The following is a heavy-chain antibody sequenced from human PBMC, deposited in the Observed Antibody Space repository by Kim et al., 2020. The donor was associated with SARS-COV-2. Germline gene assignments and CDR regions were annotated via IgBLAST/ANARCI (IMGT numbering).Heavy chain of an antibody. Sequence: GESLKISCKGSGYSFTSYWIGWVRQMPGKGLEWMGIIYPGDSDTRYSPSFQGQVTISADKSISTAYLQWSSLKASDTAMYYCARSTSVLDGPVSFDYWGQGTLVTVSS. J-gene: IGHJ4*02. D-gene: IGHD1-1*01. CDR3: ARSTSVLDGPVSFDY. CDR2: IYPGDSDT. CDR1: GYSFTSYW. V-gene: IGHV5-51*01.